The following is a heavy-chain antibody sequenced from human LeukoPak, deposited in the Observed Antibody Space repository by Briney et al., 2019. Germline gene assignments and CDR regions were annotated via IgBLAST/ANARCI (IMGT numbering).Heavy chain of an antibody. CDR3: ARDSSGYCGD. Sequence: GRSLRLSCAASGFTFSSYGMHWVRQAPGKGLEWVAVIWYDGSNKYYADSVKGRFTISRHNSKNTLYLQMNSLRAEDTGVYYCARDSSGYCGDWAQGTLVTVSS. CDR2: IWYDGSNK. D-gene: IGHD3-22*01. V-gene: IGHV3-33*01. CDR1: GFTFSSYG. J-gene: IGHJ4*02.